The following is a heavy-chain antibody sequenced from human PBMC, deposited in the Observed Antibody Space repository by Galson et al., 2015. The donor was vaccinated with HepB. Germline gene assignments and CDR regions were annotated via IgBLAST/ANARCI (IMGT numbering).Heavy chain of an antibody. D-gene: IGHD2-2*01. J-gene: IGHJ5*01. CDR3: AKAGCSGAGCYLRYSWIDS. V-gene: IGHV3-21*06. CDR1: GFTFSAYD. CDR2: ITTSSSYI. Sequence: SLRLSCAASGFTFSAYDMYWVRQAPGEGLEWVSSITTSSSYIYYADSMRGRFTISRDNAKNSLSLQMDSLRAEDTAVYYCAKAGCSGAGCYLRYSWIDSWGQGTLVTVSS.